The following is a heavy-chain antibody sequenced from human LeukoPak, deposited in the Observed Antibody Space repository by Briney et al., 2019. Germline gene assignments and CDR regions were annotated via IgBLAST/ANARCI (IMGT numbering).Heavy chain of an antibody. V-gene: IGHV3-48*03. CDR3: ARGDPHADL. Sequence: GGSLRLPCAASGFDLNTYEMNWVRQAPGKGLEWIADITISGHTKNYADSVKGRFTISRDNAGTSLYLQMSSLTVEDTGVYYCARGDPHADLWGQGTLVTVSS. J-gene: IGHJ5*02. CDR1: GFDLNTYE. CDR2: ITISGHTK.